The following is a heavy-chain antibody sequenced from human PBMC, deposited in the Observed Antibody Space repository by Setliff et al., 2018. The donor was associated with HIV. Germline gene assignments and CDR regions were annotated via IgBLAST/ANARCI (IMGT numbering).Heavy chain of an antibody. CDR1: GGTFSSYP. J-gene: IGHJ4*02. D-gene: IGHD3-16*01. CDR3: ARQPYYDDDGTNLPSEWRVLG. Sequence: SVKVSCKASGGTFSSYPISWVRQAPGQGLEWMGGIIPIFGTTHYAQKFQGRVTVTADESTSTAYMELNSLRSDDAAVYYCARQPYYDDDGTNLPSEWRVLGWGQGTLVTVSS. V-gene: IGHV1-69*13. CDR2: IIPIFGTT.